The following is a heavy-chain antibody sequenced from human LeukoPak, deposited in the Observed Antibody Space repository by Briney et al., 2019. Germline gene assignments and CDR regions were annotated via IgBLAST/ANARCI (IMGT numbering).Heavy chain of an antibody. Sequence: SETLSLTCTVSGGSISSYYWSWIRRPPGKGLEWIWYIYYSGSTNYNPSLKSRVTISVDTSKNQFSLKLSSETAADTAVYYCARSKGFGYSPAEDWGQGTLVTVSS. V-gene: IGHV4-59*12. CDR3: ARSKGFGYSPAED. CDR1: GGSISSYY. J-gene: IGHJ4*02. CDR2: IYYSGST. D-gene: IGHD3-10*01.